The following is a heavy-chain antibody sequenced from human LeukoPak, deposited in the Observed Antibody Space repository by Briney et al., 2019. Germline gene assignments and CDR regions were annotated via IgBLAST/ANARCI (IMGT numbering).Heavy chain of an antibody. Sequence: GGSLRLSCVASGFTFSTAWMHWARQTPGKGLVWVSHINGDGRRINYADDVKGRFTISRDNAKNTLYLQMNSLRAEDTAVYYCATHHSTKGFDYWGQGTLVTVSS. CDR1: GFTFSTAW. CDR2: INGDGRRI. J-gene: IGHJ4*02. CDR3: ATHHSTKGFDY. D-gene: IGHD2-15*01. V-gene: IGHV3-74*01.